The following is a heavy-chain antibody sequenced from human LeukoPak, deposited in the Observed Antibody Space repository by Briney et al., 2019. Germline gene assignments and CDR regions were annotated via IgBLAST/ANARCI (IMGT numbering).Heavy chain of an antibody. D-gene: IGHD3-22*01. CDR3: ARPQPYYYDSSGQITGFDY. V-gene: IGHV4-39*01. CDR2: IYYSGGT. J-gene: IGHJ4*02. CDR1: GGSISSSSYY. Sequence: SETLSLTCTVSGGSISSSSYYWGWIRQPPGKGLEWIGSIYYSGGTYYNPSLKSRVTISVDTSKNQFSLKLSSVTAADTAVYYCARPQPYYYDSSGQITGFDYWGQGTLVTVSS.